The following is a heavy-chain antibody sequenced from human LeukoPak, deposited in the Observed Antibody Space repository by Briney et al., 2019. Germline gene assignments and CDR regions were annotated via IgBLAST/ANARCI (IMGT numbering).Heavy chain of an antibody. CDR2: INADGSDK. D-gene: IGHD6-13*01. CDR1: GFTFSNYW. V-gene: IGHV3-7*01. Sequence: GGSLRLSCAVAGFTFSNYWMGWVRQAPGQGLEWVANINADGSDKYYVDSVKGRFTISRDNVKNSLYLQMNSLRADDTAVYFCARGQQSTPYFDHWGQGTLVTVSS. J-gene: IGHJ4*02. CDR3: ARGQQSTPYFDH.